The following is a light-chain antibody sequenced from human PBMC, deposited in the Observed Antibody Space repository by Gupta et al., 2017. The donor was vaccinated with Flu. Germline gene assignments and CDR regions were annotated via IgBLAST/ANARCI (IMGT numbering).Light chain of an antibody. CDR2: WAS. Sequence: DIVMTQSPDSLAVSLGERATINCKSSQSVLYSSNNKNYLAWYQQKPGQPPKLLIYWASTRESGVPDRFSGSGSGTDFTLTISSLQAEDVAVYYCQQYYGTPLFAGGTXVEIK. CDR1: QSVLYSSNNKNY. V-gene: IGKV4-1*01. CDR3: QQYYGTPL. J-gene: IGKJ4*01.